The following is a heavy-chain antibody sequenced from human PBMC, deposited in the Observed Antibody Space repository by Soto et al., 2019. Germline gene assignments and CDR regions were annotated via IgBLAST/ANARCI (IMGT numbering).Heavy chain of an antibody. J-gene: IGHJ4*02. V-gene: IGHV4-39*01. CDR2: IYYSGKT. D-gene: IGHD3-16*02. Sequence: SETLSLTCTVSGASISVGTYYWGWIRQPPGRGLEWIGSIYYSGKTYYNPSLKSRVTISVDTSKNQFSLKLSSVTAADTAVYYCARHSVVSADFDQWGRGTLVT. CDR3: ARHSVVSADFDQ. CDR1: GASISVGTYY.